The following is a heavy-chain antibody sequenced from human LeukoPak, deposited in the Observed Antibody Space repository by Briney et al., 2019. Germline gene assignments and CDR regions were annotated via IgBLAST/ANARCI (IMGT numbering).Heavy chain of an antibody. CDR2: FDPEDGET. J-gene: IGHJ3*02. D-gene: IGHD2-21*01. CDR3: ATDYRGLTRRHIVVVDAFDI. Sequence: GASVKVSCKVSGYTLTELSMHWVRQAPGKGLEWMGGFDPEDGETIYAQKFQGRVTMTEDTSTDTAYMELSSLRSEDTAVYYCATDYRGLTRRHIVVVDAFDIWGQGTMVTVSS. CDR1: GYTLTELS. V-gene: IGHV1-24*01.